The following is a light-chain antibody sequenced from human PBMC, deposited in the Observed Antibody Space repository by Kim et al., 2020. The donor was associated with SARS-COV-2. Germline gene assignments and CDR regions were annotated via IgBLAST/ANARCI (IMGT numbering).Light chain of an antibody. V-gene: IGLV2-14*03. CDR1: SDS. J-gene: IGLJ1*01. CDR3: SSYIGDNIYV. Sequence: SDSVSWYQQPPGQAPKVMIFDVTKRPAGISNRFSGSKSDNTASLTISGLQAEDEADYYCSSYIGDNIYVFGSGTKVTVL. CDR2: DVT.